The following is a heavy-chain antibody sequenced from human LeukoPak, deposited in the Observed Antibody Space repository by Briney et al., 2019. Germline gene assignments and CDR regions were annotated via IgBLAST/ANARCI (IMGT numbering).Heavy chain of an antibody. CDR1: GFTFSSYA. V-gene: IGHV3-30*03. CDR2: ISSDGDDK. Sequence: GGSLRLSCAASGFTFSSYAMSWVRQAPGKGLEWVALISSDGDDKLYGDSVKGRFTISRDDSKSTLYLQMNSLRAEDTAVYYCARVENSDYGDFFDYWGQGTLVTVSS. J-gene: IGHJ4*02. D-gene: IGHD4-17*01. CDR3: ARVENSDYGDFFDY.